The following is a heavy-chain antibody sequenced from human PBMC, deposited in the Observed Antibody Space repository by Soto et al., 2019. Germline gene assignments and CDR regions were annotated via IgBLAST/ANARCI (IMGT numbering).Heavy chain of an antibody. J-gene: IGHJ4*02. CDR3: ARGALDFDY. D-gene: IGHD3-16*01. CDR1: GYTFTYYA. Sequence: GAPVKVSCKASGYTFTYYAVTWVRQAPGQGLEWMGWISAYNGHTKYAQNLQGRLTLTTDTSTNTAYMELRSLRSDDTAVYYCARGALDFDYWGQGTLVTVSS. V-gene: IGHV1-18*01. CDR2: ISAYNGHT.